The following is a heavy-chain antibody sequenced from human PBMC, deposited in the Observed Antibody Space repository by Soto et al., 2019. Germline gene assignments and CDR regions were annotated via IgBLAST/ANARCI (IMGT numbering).Heavy chain of an antibody. CDR2: MYYSGST. V-gene: IGHV4-39*07. CDR1: GGSISSSNYH. J-gene: IGHJ6*02. D-gene: IGHD4-17*01. CDR3: ARGYGDYDYYYYGMDV. Sequence: ASETLSLTCTVSGGSISSSNYHWGWIRQPPGKGLEWIGSMYYSGSTYYNPSLKSRVTISVDTSKNQFSLKLSSVTAADTAVYYCARGYGDYDYYYYGMDVWGQGTTVTVSS.